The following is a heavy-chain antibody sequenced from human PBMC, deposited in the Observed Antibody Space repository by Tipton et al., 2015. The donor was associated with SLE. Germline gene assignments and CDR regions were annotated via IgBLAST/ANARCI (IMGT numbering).Heavy chain of an antibody. CDR3: ASVQSAGSSWWDTDYYGMDV. CDR2: IYSGSST. Sequence: SLRLSYAVSGLTVSDNDMNWVRQAPGKGLEWVSIIYSGSSTYYADSVKGRVTISRDNSWNTMYLQMNSLRAEDTAVYYCASVQSAGSSWWDTDYYGMDVWGQGTTVTVSS. V-gene: IGHV3-53*01. CDR1: GLTVSDND. J-gene: IGHJ6*02. D-gene: IGHD6-19*01.